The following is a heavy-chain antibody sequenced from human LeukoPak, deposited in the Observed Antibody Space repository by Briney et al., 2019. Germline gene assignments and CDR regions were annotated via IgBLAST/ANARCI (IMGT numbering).Heavy chain of an antibody. CDR1: GFTFSGHW. D-gene: IGHD2/OR15-2a*01. J-gene: IGHJ6*02. CDR3: ARVRVSSYYGMDI. Sequence: GGSLRLSCAASGFTFSGHWMHWVRQAPGKGLVWVSRIKSDGSSTSYADSVKGRFTISRDNAKNSLYLQMNSLRAEDTAVYYCARVRVSSYYGMDIWGQGTTVTVSS. CDR2: IKSDGSST. V-gene: IGHV3-74*01.